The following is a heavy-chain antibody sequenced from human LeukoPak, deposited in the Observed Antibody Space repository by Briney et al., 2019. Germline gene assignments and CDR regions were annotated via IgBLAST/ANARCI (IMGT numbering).Heavy chain of an antibody. V-gene: IGHV4-59*08. CDR3: ARHRYTSSSSYFDF. D-gene: IGHD6-6*01. CDR2: IYSSGST. Sequence: SETLSLTCTVSGGSINNYYWSWIRQPAGKGLEWIGYIYSSGSTNYNPSLKSRVTISVDTSKNQFSLRLSSVTAADTAVYYCARHRYTSSSSYFDFWGQGTLVTVSS. J-gene: IGHJ4*02. CDR1: GGSINNYY.